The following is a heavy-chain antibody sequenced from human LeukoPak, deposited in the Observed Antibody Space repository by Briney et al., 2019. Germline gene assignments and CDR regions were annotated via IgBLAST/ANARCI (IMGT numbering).Heavy chain of an antibody. V-gene: IGHV3-53*01. J-gene: IGHJ4*02. CDR3: ARDLKTSGWYGDFDY. Sequence: GGSLRLSCQASGFTFNNAWMSWVRQAPGKGLEWVSAIFSGGSTFYADSVTGRFTISRDNSKNTVYLEMNSLRAEDAAVYYCARDLKTSGWYGDFDYWGQGTLVTVSS. CDR2: IFSGGST. D-gene: IGHD6-19*01. CDR1: GFTFNNAW.